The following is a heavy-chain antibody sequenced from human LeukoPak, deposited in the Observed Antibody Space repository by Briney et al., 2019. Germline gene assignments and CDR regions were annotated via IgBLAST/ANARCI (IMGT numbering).Heavy chain of an antibody. CDR2: IYYDGSI. Sequence: PSETLSLTCAVSGYSIRSSNWWGWIRQPPGKGLEWIGYIYYDGSIFYNPSLRSRVTMSVDTSKNQFSLKLNSVTAADTAVYYCAKSNGYGLVDIWGQGTMVTVSS. CDR1: GYSIRSSNW. J-gene: IGHJ3*02. D-gene: IGHD3-10*01. CDR3: AKSNGYGLVDI. V-gene: IGHV4-28*05.